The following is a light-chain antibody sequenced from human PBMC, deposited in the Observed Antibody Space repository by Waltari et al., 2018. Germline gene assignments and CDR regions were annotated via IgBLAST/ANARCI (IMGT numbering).Light chain of an antibody. CDR1: QSVSSSY. CDR2: GAS. J-gene: IGKJ3*01. V-gene: IGKV3-20*01. CDR3: QQYGSSPPFT. Sequence: EIVLTQSPGTLYLSQGERATLSCRASQSVSSSYLAWYQQKPGQAPRLLIYGASSRATGIPDRFSGSGSGTDFTLTISRLEPEDFAVYYCQQYGSSPPFTFGPGTKVDIK.